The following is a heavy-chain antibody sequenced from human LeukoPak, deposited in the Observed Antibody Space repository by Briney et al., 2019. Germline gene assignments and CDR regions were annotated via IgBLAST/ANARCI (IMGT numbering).Heavy chain of an antibody. V-gene: IGHV3-30*01. D-gene: IGHD1-26*01. CDR1: GFTFSSYA. J-gene: IGHJ4*02. Sequence: PGRSLRLSCAASGFTFSSYAMHWVRQVPGKGLEWVAVISYDGSNKYYADSVKGRFTISRDNSKNTLYLQMNSLRAEDTAVYYCARARWEFGPTDFDYWGQGTLVTVSS. CDR3: ARARWEFGPTDFDY. CDR2: ISYDGSNK.